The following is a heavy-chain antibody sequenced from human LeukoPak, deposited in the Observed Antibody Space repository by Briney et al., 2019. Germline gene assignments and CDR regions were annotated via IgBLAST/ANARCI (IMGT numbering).Heavy chain of an antibody. D-gene: IGHD2-21*02. CDR3: AKVKKGGTKSKYCGGDCYSVYYYYMDV. J-gene: IGHJ6*03. V-gene: IGHV3-23*01. CDR1: GFTFSYYE. CDR2: ISGSGDNT. Sequence: GGSLRLSCAASGFTFSYYEMNWVRQAPGKGLEWVSAISGSGDNTYYADSVKGRFTVSRDNSKNTLYVQMKSLRAEDTAVYYCAKVKKGGTKSKYCGGDCYSVYYYYMDVWGKGTTVTVSS.